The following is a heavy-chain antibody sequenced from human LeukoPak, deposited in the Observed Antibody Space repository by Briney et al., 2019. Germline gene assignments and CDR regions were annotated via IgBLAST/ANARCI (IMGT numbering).Heavy chain of an antibody. CDR3: ARGPHYYDSSGYARRVEYFQH. D-gene: IGHD3-22*01. CDR2: INHSGST. V-gene: IGHV4-34*01. J-gene: IGHJ1*01. CDR1: GGSFSGYY. Sequence: SETLSLTCAVYGGSFSGYYWSWIRQPPGKGLEWIGEINHSGSTNYNPSLKSRVTISVDTSKNQFSLKLSSVTAADTAVYYCARGPHYYDSSGYARRVEYFQHWSQGTLVTVSS.